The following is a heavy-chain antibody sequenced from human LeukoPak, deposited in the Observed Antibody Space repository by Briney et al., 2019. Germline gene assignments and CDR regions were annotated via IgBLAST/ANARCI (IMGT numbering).Heavy chain of an antibody. CDR3: ARAKSRTSIYGSGAYYFDY. V-gene: IGHV3-23*01. Sequence: GGSLRLSCAASGFTFSSYSMSWVRQAPGKGLEWVSAISGSGGSTYYADSVKGRFTISRDNSKNTLYLQMNSLRAEDTAVYYCARAKSRTSIYGSGAYYFDYWGQGTLVTVSS. CDR2: ISGSGGST. CDR1: GFTFSSYS. D-gene: IGHD3-10*01. J-gene: IGHJ4*02.